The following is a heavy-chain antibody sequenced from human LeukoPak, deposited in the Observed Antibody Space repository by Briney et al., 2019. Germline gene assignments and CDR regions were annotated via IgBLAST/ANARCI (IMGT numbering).Heavy chain of an antibody. V-gene: IGHV1-8*03. CDR1: GYTFTSYD. CDR2: MNPNSGNT. D-gene: IGHD3-3*01. Sequence: GASVKVSCKASGYTFTSYDINWVRQATGQGLEWMGWMNPNSGNTGYAQKFQGRVTITRNTSISTAYMELSSLRSEDTAVYYCARGQGRNYDFWSGYYHLGYYYYYMDVWGKGTTVTVSS. CDR3: ARGQGRNYDFWSGYYHLGYYYYYMDV. J-gene: IGHJ6*03.